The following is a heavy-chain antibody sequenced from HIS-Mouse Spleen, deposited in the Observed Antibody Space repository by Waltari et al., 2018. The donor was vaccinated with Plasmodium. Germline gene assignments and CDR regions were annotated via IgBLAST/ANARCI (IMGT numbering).Heavy chain of an antibody. D-gene: IGHD1-26*01. J-gene: IGHJ4*02. V-gene: IGHV4-39*01. CDR1: GGSISSSSYY. Sequence: QLQLQESGPGLVKPSETLSLTCTVSGGSISSSSYYWGWIRQPPGKGLEWIGSIYYSGRTYYKPSLTSRDTISVDTSKTQFSLKLSSVSAADTAVYYCARRGGSYYYFDYWGQVTLVTVSS. CDR3: ARRGGSYYYFDY. CDR2: IYYSGRT.